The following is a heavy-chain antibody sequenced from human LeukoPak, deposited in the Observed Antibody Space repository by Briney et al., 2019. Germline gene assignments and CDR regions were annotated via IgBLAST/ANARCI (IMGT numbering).Heavy chain of an antibody. J-gene: IGHJ4*02. V-gene: IGHV3-7*01. D-gene: IGHD4-17*01. CDR3: TRVPYGDYWSSDY. CDR2: IKHDEIEK. Sequence: GGSLRLSCAPSGFTFNNYWMSWVRQAPGKGLEWVANIKHDEIEKYYVDSVKGRFTISRDNAKNSLFLQMNSLRVEDTAIYYCTRVPYGDYWSSDYWGQGTLVTVSS. CDR1: GFTFNNYW.